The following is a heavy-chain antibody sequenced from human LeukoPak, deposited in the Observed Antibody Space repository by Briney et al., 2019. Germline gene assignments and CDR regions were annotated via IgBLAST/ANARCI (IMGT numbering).Heavy chain of an antibody. CDR1: GYTFTSYG. CDR3: ARAPSFGDYGGDY. J-gene: IGHJ4*02. Sequence: ASVKVSCKASGYTFTSYGISWVRQAPGQGLEWMGRISAYSGDTNYAQKLQGRLTMTTDTSPGTAYLELRSLTSADTAVYYCARAPSFGDYGGDYWGQGTLVTVSS. D-gene: IGHD4-17*01. V-gene: IGHV1-18*01. CDR2: ISAYSGDT.